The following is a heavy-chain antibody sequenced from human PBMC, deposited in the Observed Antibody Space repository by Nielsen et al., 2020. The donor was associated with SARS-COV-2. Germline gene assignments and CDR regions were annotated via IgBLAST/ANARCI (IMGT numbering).Heavy chain of an antibody. CDR3: AKDYDFWSARPNFDY. V-gene: IGHV3-23*01. CDR2: ISGSGGST. Sequence: WIRQPPGKGLEWVSAISGSGGSTYYADSVKGRLTISRDNSKNTLYLQMNSLRAEDTAVYYCAKDYDFWSARPNFDYWGQGTLVTVSS. J-gene: IGHJ4*02. D-gene: IGHD3-3*01.